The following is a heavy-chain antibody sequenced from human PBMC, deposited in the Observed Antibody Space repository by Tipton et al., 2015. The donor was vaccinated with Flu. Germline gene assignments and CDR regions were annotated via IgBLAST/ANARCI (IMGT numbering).Heavy chain of an antibody. V-gene: IGHV1-18*01. CDR3: ARGRKGDAFDI. J-gene: IGHJ3*02. CDR2: ISAYNGNT. CDR1: GYTLTELS. Sequence: QLVQSGAEVKKPGASVKVSCKVSGYTLTELSMHWVRQAPGQGLEWMGWISAYNGNTNYAQKLQGRVTMTTDTSTSTAYMELRSLRSDDTAVYYCARGRKGDAFDIWGQGTMVTVSS.